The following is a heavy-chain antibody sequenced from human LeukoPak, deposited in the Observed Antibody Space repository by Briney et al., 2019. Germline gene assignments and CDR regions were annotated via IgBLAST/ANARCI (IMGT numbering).Heavy chain of an antibody. J-gene: IGHJ5*02. CDR2: INIGGTNT. CDR3: ATDGAGFDT. Sequence: GGSLRLSCAASGFTFNDYYMSWIRQAPGKGLEWLSYINIGGTNTHYADSVKGRFTISRDNAKKSLYLEMNNLRAEDTAVYYCATDGAGFDTWGQGVLVTVTS. CDR1: GFTFNDYY. V-gene: IGHV3-11*01.